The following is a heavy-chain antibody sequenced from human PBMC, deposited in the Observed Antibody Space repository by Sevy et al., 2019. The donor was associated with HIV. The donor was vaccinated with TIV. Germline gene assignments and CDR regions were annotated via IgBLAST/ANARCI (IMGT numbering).Heavy chain of an antibody. CDR3: ATTKDYYDSSGSPFDY. CDR2: FEPEDGET. V-gene: IGHV1-24*01. CDR1: GYTLTELS. D-gene: IGHD3-22*01. J-gene: IGHJ4*02. Sequence: ASVKVSCKVSGYTLTELSMHWVRQAPGKGLEWMGSFEPEDGETVYAQKFQGRVTMTDDTSSDTAYMELSSLRSDDTVVYYCATTKDYYDSSGSPFDYWGQGTLVTVSS.